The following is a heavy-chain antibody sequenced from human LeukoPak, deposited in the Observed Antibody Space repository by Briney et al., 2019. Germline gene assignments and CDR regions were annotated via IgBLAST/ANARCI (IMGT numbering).Heavy chain of an antibody. Sequence: PSETLSLTCTVSGGSISSSSYYWGWIRQPPGKGLEWIGSIFYSGSTYYNPSLKSRVTMSVDTSKNQFSLKLSSVTAADTAVYYCAGGIGFRSGTFDIWGQGTMVTVSS. CDR3: AGGIGFRSGTFDI. D-gene: IGHD1-26*01. CDR1: GGSISSSSYY. CDR2: IFYSGST. V-gene: IGHV4-39*01. J-gene: IGHJ3*02.